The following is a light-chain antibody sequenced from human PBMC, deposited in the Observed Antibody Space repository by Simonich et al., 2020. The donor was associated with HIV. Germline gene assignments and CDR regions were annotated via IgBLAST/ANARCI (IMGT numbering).Light chain of an antibody. V-gene: IGKV4-1*01. CDR2: WAS. Sequence: DIVMTQSPDSLAVSLGERATFNCKSSRSVLYSSNNKNYLAWYQQKPGQPPKRLIYWASTRESGVPDRFSGSGSGTDFTLTISSLQAEDVAIYYCQQYYSTPYTFGQGTKLEIK. CDR1: RSVLYSSNNKNY. J-gene: IGKJ2*01. CDR3: QQYYSTPYT.